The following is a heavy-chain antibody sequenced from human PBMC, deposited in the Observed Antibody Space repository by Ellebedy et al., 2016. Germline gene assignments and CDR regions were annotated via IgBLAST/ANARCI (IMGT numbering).Heavy chain of an antibody. J-gene: IGHJ4*02. Sequence: GGSLRLSCAASGFTFSSYGMHWVRQAPGKGLEWVAVISNDGSDKYYADSVKGRFTISRDNSKNTLYLQMNSLRAEDTAVYYCAKDRDRWAVAPRAFDYWGQGTLVTVSS. V-gene: IGHV3-30*18. CDR2: ISNDGSDK. CDR1: GFTFSSYG. D-gene: IGHD6-19*01. CDR3: AKDRDRWAVAPRAFDY.